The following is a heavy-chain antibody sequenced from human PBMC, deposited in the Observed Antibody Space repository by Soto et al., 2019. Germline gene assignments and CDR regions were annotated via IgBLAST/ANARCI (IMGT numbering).Heavy chain of an antibody. D-gene: IGHD3-16*01. CDR1: GFTFSSYW. CDR2: INEDGSTI. Sequence: EVQLVESGGGLVQPGGSLRLSCAASGFTFSSYWMHWVRQAPGKGLVWVSRINEDGSTINYADSVKGRFTISRDNAKNMLYRERNSRRAGDTVVYYCTRDRGGRGGYWGQGTLVTVSS. V-gene: IGHV3-74*01. CDR3: TRDRGGRGGY. J-gene: IGHJ4*02.